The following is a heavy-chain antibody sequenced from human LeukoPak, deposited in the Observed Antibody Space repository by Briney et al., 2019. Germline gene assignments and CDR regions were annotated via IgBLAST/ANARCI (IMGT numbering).Heavy chain of an antibody. CDR3: AREPRGYCSGGSCYPAFDY. CDR1: GFTFSSYS. J-gene: IGHJ4*02. CDR2: ISSGSSYI. Sequence: GGSLRLSCAASGFTFSSYSMNWVCQAPGKGLEWVSSISSGSSYIYYADSVKGRFTISRDNAKNSLYLQMNSLRAEDTAVYYCAREPRGYCSGGSCYPAFDYWGQGTLVTVSS. D-gene: IGHD2-15*01. V-gene: IGHV3-21*01.